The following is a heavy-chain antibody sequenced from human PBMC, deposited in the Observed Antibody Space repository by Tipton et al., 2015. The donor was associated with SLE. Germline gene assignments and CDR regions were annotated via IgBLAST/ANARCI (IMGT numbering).Heavy chain of an antibody. J-gene: IGHJ2*01. Sequence: TLSLTCAVYGGSFSGYYWSWIRQPPGKGLEWIGEINHSGSTKYNPSLKSRVTISVDTSKNQFSLKLGSVTAADTAVYYCARVPYYYDSRGTDWYFDLWGRGTLVTVSS. CDR3: ARVPYYYDSRGTDWYFDL. CDR1: GGSFSGYY. D-gene: IGHD3-22*01. V-gene: IGHV4-34*01. CDR2: INHSGST.